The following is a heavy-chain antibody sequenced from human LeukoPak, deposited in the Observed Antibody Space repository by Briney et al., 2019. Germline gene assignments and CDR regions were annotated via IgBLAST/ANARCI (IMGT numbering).Heavy chain of an antibody. D-gene: IGHD6-13*01. Sequence: GGSLRLSCAASGFTFSNYNMNWVRQAPGKGLQWVSSISSSSSYIYYADSLKGRLTISRDNAKNSLYLQMNSLRPEDTAVYYCARVLEAASFDYWGQGTLVTVSS. CDR2: ISSSSSYI. J-gene: IGHJ4*02. CDR3: ARVLEAASFDY. V-gene: IGHV3-21*01. CDR1: GFTFSNYN.